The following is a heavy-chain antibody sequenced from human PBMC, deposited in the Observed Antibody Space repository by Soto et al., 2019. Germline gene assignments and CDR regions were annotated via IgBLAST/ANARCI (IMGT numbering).Heavy chain of an antibody. V-gene: IGHV3-73*01. Sequence: DVQLVESGGGLVQPGGSLKLSCAASGFIFSGSAVHWVRQASGKGLEWVGRILSKAGNYATAYPASMKGRFTISRDDSENTAFLQMNSLKNEATAVYYCIRGGSPYYYDYWGQGTLVAVSS. J-gene: IGHJ4*02. CDR1: GFIFSGSA. CDR3: IRGGSPYYYDY. CDR2: ILSKAGNYAT.